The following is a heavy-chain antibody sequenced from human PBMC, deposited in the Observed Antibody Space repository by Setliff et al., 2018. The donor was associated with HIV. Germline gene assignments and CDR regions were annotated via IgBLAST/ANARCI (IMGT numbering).Heavy chain of an antibody. D-gene: IGHD2-15*01. V-gene: IGHV4-34*01. CDR1: GGSFSGYH. J-gene: IGHJ6*03. CDR3: ARVSITYWYSIPTFYYYYMDV. CDR2: INHSGRT. Sequence: PSETLSLTCAVYGGSFSGYHWNWIRQPPGKGLEWIGEINHSGRTNYDPSLKSRVTISVDTSKNQFSLKLRSVTAADTAMYYCARVSITYWYSIPTFYYYYMDVWGKGTKVTVSS.